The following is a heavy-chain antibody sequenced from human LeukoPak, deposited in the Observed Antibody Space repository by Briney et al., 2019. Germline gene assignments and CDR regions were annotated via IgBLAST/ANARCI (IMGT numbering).Heavy chain of an antibody. CDR1: GFTFSNYA. D-gene: IGHD2-2*01. J-gene: IGHJ6*03. CDR2: ISDSGGST. V-gene: IGHV3-23*01. CDR3: AKGDYCSTSSCPNDYYMDA. Sequence: GGSLRLSCAASGFTFSNYAMSWVRQAPGKGLEWVSGISDSGGSTYYADSVKGRFTISRDNSKNTLFLQMSSLRAEDTAVYYCAKGDYCSTSSCPNDYYMDAWGKGTTVTVSS.